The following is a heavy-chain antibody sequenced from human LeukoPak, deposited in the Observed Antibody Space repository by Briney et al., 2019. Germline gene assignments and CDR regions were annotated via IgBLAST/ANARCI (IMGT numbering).Heavy chain of an antibody. CDR1: GFTFSSYG. V-gene: IGHV3-30*02. J-gene: IGHJ4*02. CDR2: IWYDGSNK. CDR3: AKGVYDSSGYEDY. D-gene: IGHD3-22*01. Sequence: GGSLRLSCAASGFTFSSYGMHWVRQAPGKGLEWVAFIWYDGSNKYYADSVKGRFTISRDNSKNTLYLQMNSLRAEDTAVYYCAKGVYDSSGYEDYWGQGTLVTVSS.